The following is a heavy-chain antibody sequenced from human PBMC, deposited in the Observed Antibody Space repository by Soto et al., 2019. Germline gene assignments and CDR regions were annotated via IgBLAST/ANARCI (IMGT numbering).Heavy chain of an antibody. D-gene: IGHD1-26*01. CDR3: ARDGGRHSGGIDY. CDR2: IIPIFGTA. J-gene: IGHJ4*02. V-gene: IGHV1-69*01. Sequence: QVKLVQSGAEVKKPGSSVKVSCKASGGTFSSYSINWVRQAPGQGLEWMGEIIPIFGTANYAQKFQGRVTITADESTSTAYMELSSLRSEDTVVYYCARDGGRHSGGIDYWGQGTLVTVSS. CDR1: GGTFSSYS.